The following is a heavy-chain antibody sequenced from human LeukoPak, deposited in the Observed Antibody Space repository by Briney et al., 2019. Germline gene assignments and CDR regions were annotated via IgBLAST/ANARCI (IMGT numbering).Heavy chain of an antibody. V-gene: IGHV3-33*01. CDR2: IWYDGSNK. CDR1: GFTFSSYG. CDR3: ARDNVAAAGTVSQDGMDV. D-gene: IGHD6-13*01. J-gene: IGHJ6*02. Sequence: PGGSLRLSCAASGFTFSSYGMHWVRQAPGKGLEWVAVIWYDGSNKYYADSVKGRFTISRDNSKNTLYLQMNSLRAEDTAVYYCARDNVAAAGTVSQDGMDVWGQGTMVTVSS.